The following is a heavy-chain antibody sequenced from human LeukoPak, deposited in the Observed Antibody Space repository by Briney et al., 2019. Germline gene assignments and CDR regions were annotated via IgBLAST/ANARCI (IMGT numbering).Heavy chain of an antibody. D-gene: IGHD6-13*01. CDR2: IYYSGSI. CDR1: GGSISSSSYY. Sequence: SETLSLSCTDSGGSISSSSYYWGSIRQPPGKGLEWIGYIYYSGSINYNPSLKSRVTISVDTSKNQFSLKLSSVTAADTAVYYCARARGKRIGVAAAGIIPLINWFDPWGQGTLVTVSS. CDR3: ARARGKRIGVAAAGIIPLINWFDP. V-gene: IGHV4-61*05. J-gene: IGHJ5*02.